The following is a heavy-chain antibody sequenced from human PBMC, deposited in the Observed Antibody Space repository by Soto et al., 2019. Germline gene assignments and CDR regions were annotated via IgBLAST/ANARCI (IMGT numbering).Heavy chain of an antibody. CDR3: ARVHGSSDSWVYFDY. D-gene: IGHD3-10*01. V-gene: IGHV4-59*01. J-gene: IGHJ4*02. Sequence: PSETLSLTCTVSGGSISSYYWSWIRQPPGKGLEWIGYIYYSGSTNYNPSLKSRVTISVDTSKNQFSLKLSSVTAADTAVYYCARVHGSSDSWVYFDYWGQGTLVTVSS. CDR1: GGSISSYY. CDR2: IYYSGST.